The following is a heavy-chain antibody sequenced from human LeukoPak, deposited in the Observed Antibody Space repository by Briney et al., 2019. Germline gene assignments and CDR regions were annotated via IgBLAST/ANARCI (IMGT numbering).Heavy chain of an antibody. CDR1: GFTFDDYA. Sequence: GGSLRLSCAASGFTFDDYAMHWVRQTPGKGLEWVSGISWNSGSMVYADSVKGRFTISRDNAKSSLYLQMNSLIAEDTALYYCTKGTWGNPFDYWGQGTLVTVSS. CDR2: ISWNSGSM. CDR3: TKGTWGNPFDY. D-gene: IGHD7-27*01. V-gene: IGHV3-9*01. J-gene: IGHJ4*02.